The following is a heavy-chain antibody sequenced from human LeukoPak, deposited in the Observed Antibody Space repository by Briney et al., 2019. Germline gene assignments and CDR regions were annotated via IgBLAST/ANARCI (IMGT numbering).Heavy chain of an antibody. Sequence: GGSLRLSCAASGFTFSSYAMHWVRQAPGEGLEWVAVISYDGSNKYYADSVKGRFTISRDNSKNTLYLQMNSLRAEDTAVYYCAREDCSGGSCYSGFHAFDIWGQGTMVTVSS. CDR2: ISYDGSNK. D-gene: IGHD2-15*01. CDR1: GFTFSSYA. V-gene: IGHV3-30-3*01. J-gene: IGHJ3*02. CDR3: AREDCSGGSCYSGFHAFDI.